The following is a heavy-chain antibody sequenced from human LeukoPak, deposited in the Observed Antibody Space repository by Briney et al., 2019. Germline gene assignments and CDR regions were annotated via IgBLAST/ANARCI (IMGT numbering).Heavy chain of an antibody. Sequence: GGSLRLSCAASGFSFDDYGMAWVRQAPGKGPEWVSTISITGETTYYADSVKGRFTISRDNSEKTLYLQMNSLRAEDTAVYYCAKASDTVTSRNYFDYWGQGTLVTVSS. J-gene: IGHJ4*02. CDR2: ISITGETT. CDR3: AKASDTVTSRNYFDY. D-gene: IGHD4-17*01. V-gene: IGHV3-23*01. CDR1: GFSFDDYG.